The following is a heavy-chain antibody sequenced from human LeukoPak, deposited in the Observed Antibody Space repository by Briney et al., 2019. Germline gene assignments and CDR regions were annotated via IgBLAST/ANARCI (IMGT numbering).Heavy chain of an antibody. CDR1: GGSISTYY. Sequence: PSETLSLTCTVSGGSISTYYWSWIRQPPGKGLEWIGYIYYGGSTNYKPSLKSRVTISVDTSKNQFSLKLSSMTAADTAVYYCARVDCSGGSCYSNRGAFDIWGQGTMVTVSS. V-gene: IGHV4-59*01. J-gene: IGHJ3*02. D-gene: IGHD2-15*01. CDR2: IYYGGST. CDR3: ARVDCSGGSCYSNRGAFDI.